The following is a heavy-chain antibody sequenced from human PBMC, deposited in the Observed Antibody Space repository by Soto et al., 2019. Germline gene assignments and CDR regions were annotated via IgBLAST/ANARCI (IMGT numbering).Heavy chain of an antibody. Sequence: KPSETLSLTCIVSGESISSSSYYWGWIRQPPGKGWEWIGSIYYSGRTYYNPSFKRRVTISIDTSKNQFSLKLSSVTATDTAVYYCARQRTTVVTQAYFDHWGQGALVTVSS. CDR3: ARQRTTVVTQAYFDH. D-gene: IGHD2-21*02. CDR2: IYYSGRT. V-gene: IGHV4-39*01. CDR1: GESISSSSYY. J-gene: IGHJ4*02.